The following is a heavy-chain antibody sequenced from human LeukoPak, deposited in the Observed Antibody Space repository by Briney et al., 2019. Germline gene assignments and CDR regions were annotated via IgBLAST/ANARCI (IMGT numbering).Heavy chain of an antibody. J-gene: IGHJ3*02. D-gene: IGHD6-6*01. CDR3: AKDSSYSSSPLDAFDI. CDR2: ISGSGGST. V-gene: IGHV3-23*01. Sequence: SCKASGYTFSSHAMSWVRQAPGKGLEWVSAISGSGGSTYYADSVKGRFTISRDNSKNTLYLQMNSLRAEDTAVYYCAKDSSYSSSPLDAFDIWGQGTMVTVSS. CDR1: GYTFSSHA.